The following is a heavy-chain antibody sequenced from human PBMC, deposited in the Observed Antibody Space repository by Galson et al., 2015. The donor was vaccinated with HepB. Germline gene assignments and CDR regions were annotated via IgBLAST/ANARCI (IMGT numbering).Heavy chain of an antibody. J-gene: IGHJ4*02. CDR3: AKARRYDFWSGYRDPRAFFDY. Sequence: SLRLSCAASGFTFSSYAMSWVRQAPGKGLEWVSAISGSGGSTYYADSVKGRFTVSRDNSKNTLYLQMNSLRAEDTAVYYCAKARRYDFWSGYRDPRAFFDYWGQGTLVTVSS. CDR1: GFTFSSYA. V-gene: IGHV3-23*01. D-gene: IGHD3-3*01. CDR2: ISGSGGST.